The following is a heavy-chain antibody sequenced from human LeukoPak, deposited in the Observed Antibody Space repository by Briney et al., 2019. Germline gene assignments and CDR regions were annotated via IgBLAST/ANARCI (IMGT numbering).Heavy chain of an antibody. CDR2: IYSGDST. Sequence: GGSLRLSCAASGFTVSSNYISWVRQAPGKGLEWVSVIYSGDSTYYADSVKGRFTISRDNSKNTLYLQMNSLRAEDTAVYYCARVYSSPGFYSRDYYYMDVWGKGTTVTISS. CDR3: ARVYSSPGFYSRDYYYMDV. CDR1: GFTVSSNY. D-gene: IGHD3-9*01. V-gene: IGHV3-66*01. J-gene: IGHJ6*03.